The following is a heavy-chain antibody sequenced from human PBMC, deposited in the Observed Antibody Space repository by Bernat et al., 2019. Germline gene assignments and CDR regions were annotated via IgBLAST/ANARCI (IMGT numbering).Heavy chain of an antibody. CDR2: ISSRSDTI. CDR3: ASDVNCAH. Sequence: EVQVVESGGGLVQPGGSLRLSCVGSGFTFSSFGMNWVRQAPGKGLEWLSYISSRSDTIHYADSVKGRVTVSRDNAKNSMYLQLNSLRVEDTALYYCASDVNCAHWGQGTLVPVSS. CDR1: GFTFSSFG. D-gene: IGHD1-20*01. V-gene: IGHV3-48*01. J-gene: IGHJ4*02.